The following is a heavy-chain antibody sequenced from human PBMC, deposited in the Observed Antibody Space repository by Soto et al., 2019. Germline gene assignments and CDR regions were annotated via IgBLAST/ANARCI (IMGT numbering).Heavy chain of an antibody. CDR3: AKGTRGNSPELDF. V-gene: IGHV3-43*01. Sequence: GSLRLSCAASGFTFDDYTMHWVRQTPGKGLEWVSLISWDGDSAYYADSVRGRFTISRDNSKNSLFLQMNNVRAEDAALYFCAKGTRGNSPELDFWGQGT. CDR2: ISWDGDSA. CDR1: GFTFDDYT. J-gene: IGHJ4*02. D-gene: IGHD1-1*01.